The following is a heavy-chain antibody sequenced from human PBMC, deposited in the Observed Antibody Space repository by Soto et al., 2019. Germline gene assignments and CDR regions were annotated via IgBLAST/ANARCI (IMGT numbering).Heavy chain of an antibody. CDR3: ARGNAIDIVLMVYAINVYYYGMDV. CDR2: IIPIFGTA. V-gene: IGHV1-69*13. CDR1: GGTFSSYA. D-gene: IGHD2-8*01. J-gene: IGHJ6*02. Sequence: SVKVSCKASGGTFSSYAISWVRQAPGQGLEWMGGIIPIFGTANYAQKFQGRVTITADESTSTAYMELSSPRSEDTAVYYCARGNAIDIVLMVYAINVYYYGMDVWGQGTTVTVSS.